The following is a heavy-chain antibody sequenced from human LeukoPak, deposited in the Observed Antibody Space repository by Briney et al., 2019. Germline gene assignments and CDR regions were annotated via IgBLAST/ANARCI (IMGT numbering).Heavy chain of an antibody. D-gene: IGHD3-10*01. V-gene: IGHV4-59*11. Sequence: PSETLSLTCTVSGGSFSSHYWSWIRQPPGQGLEWIGYINYSGTTNYNPSLKSRVTLSVDTSKNQFSLRLTSVTAADTAVYYCARGPEGSGSYIFDYWGQGTLVTVSS. CDR2: INYSGTT. CDR1: GGSFSSHY. CDR3: ARGPEGSGSYIFDY. J-gene: IGHJ4*02.